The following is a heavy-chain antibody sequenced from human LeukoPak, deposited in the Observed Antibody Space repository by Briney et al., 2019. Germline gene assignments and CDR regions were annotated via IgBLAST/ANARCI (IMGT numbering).Heavy chain of an antibody. V-gene: IGHV4-4*07. D-gene: IGHD3-3*01. CDR1: GGSIHSYY. J-gene: IGHJ4*02. CDR2: IYTSGRT. CDR3: VRTYYTSRDFDY. Sequence: SETLSLTCNVSGGSIHSYYWNWIRQPAGKGLEWIGRIYTSGRTIYNPSLKSRVTMSVDASKNQFSLKLSSVTAADTAVYYCVRTYYTSRDFDYWGQGTLVTVSS.